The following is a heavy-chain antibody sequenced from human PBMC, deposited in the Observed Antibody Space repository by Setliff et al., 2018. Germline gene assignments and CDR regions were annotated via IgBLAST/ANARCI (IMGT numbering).Heavy chain of an antibody. CDR3: AKEYGSGMGAFDY. CDR2: IRYDGTNK. D-gene: IGHD3-10*01. V-gene: IGHV3-30*02. CDR1: GFTFSSYG. Sequence: GGSLSLSCAASGFTFSSYGMHWVRQAPGKGLEWVAFIRYDGTNKYYADSVKGRFTISRDNSKNTLYLQMNSLRAEDTAVYYCAKEYGSGMGAFDYWGQGTLVTVSS. J-gene: IGHJ4*02.